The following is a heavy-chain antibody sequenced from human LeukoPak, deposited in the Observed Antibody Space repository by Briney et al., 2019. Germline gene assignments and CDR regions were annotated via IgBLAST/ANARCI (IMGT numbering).Heavy chain of an antibody. D-gene: IGHD2-2*01. J-gene: IGHJ6*02. Sequence: ASVKVSCKASGYTFTSYGISWVRQAPGQGLEWMGWISAYNGNTNYAQKLQGRVTMTTDTSTSTAYMELRSLRSDDTAVYYCAGLVPKPGDYYYGMDVWGQGTTVTVSS. CDR2: ISAYNGNT. CDR1: GYTFTSYG. CDR3: AGLVPKPGDYYYGMDV. V-gene: IGHV1-18*01.